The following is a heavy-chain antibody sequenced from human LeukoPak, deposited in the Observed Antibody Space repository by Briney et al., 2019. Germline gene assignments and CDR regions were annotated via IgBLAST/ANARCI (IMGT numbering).Heavy chain of an antibody. CDR3: ARMTTVTSALDY. CDR1: GGSISSYY. CDR2: IYYSGST. Sequence: SETLSLTCSVSGGSISSYYWSWIRQPPRKGLEWIGYIYYSGSTNYNPSLKSRVTISVDTSKNQFSLKLSSVTAADTAVYYCARMTTVTSALDYGGQGTLVTVSS. J-gene: IGHJ4*02. D-gene: IGHD4-17*01. V-gene: IGHV4-59*01.